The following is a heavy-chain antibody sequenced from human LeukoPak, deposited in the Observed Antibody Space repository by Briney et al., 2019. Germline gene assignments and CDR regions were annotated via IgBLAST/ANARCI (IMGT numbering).Heavy chain of an antibody. D-gene: IGHD3-22*01. V-gene: IGHV3-15*01. CDR3: TTERITMIVVRWFDP. Sequence: PGGSLRLSCAASGFTFSNAWMSWVRQAPGKGLEWVGRIKSKTDGGTTDYAAPAKGRFTISRDGSKNTLYLQTNSLKTEDTAVYYCTTERITMIVVRWFDPWGQGTLVTVSS. J-gene: IGHJ5*02. CDR1: GFTFSNAW. CDR2: IKSKTDGGTT.